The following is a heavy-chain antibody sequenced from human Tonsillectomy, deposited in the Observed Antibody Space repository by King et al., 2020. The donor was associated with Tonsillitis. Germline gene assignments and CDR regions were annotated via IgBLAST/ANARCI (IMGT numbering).Heavy chain of an antibody. CDR3: ARDSAPAIYFGSGSQFDY. D-gene: IGHD3-10*01. Sequence: QLVQSGGGVVQPGRSLRLSCAASGFSFSSYAMHWVRQAPGKGLEWVALISYDGSYKYYADSVKGRFTISRDNSDNTLYLQMNSLRAEDTAVYYCARDSAPAIYFGSGSQFDYWGQGTLVTVSS. CDR2: ISYDGSYK. V-gene: IGHV3-30*04. CDR1: GFSFSSYA. J-gene: IGHJ4*02.